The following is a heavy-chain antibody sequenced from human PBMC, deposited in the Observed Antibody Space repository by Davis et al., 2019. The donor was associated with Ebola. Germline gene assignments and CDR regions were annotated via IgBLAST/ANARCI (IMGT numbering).Heavy chain of an antibody. CDR2: ISWNSGYI. J-gene: IGHJ4*02. CDR1: GFTFDDYA. CDR3: AKARVGDTTGNYFDY. Sequence: PGGSLRLSCAASGFTFDDYAMHWVRQAPGKGLEWVSGISWNSGYIGYADSVKGRFTISRDYAKNSLYLQMNSLRPEDMALYYCAKARVGDTTGNYFDYWGQGSLVTVSS. D-gene: IGHD1-26*01. V-gene: IGHV3-9*03.